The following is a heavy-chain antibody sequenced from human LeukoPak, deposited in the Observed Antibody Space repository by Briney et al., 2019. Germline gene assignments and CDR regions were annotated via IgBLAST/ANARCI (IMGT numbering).Heavy chain of an antibody. CDR3: ARVGGFDDRGYYYYFYYMDV. D-gene: IGHD3-22*01. J-gene: IGHJ6*03. CDR1: GGSISSSNW. V-gene: IGHV4-4*02. CDR2: IYHSGST. Sequence: SGTLSLTCAVSGGSISSSNWWSWVRQPPGKGLEWIGEIYHSGSTNYNPSLKSRVTISVDKSKNQFSLRLSSVTAADTAVYFCARVGGFDDRGYYYYFYYMDVWGRGTTVTVSS.